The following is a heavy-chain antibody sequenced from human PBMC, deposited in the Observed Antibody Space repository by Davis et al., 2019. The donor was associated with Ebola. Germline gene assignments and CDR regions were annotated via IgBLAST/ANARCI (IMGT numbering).Heavy chain of an antibody. CDR3: ARRGYYYDSSGYYPGAFDI. Sequence: SETLSLTCTVSGGSISTYYWHWIRQSPGKGPEWVGQIYYTGTTNYNPSLKSRVTISVDTSKNQFSLKLSSVTAADTAVYYCARRGYYYDSSGYYPGAFDIWGQGTMVTVSS. V-gene: IGHV4-59*08. J-gene: IGHJ3*02. CDR2: IYYTGTT. CDR1: GGSISTYY. D-gene: IGHD3-22*01.